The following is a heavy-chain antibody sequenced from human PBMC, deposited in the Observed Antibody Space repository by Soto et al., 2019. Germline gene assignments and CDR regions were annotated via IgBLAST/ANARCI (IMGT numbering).Heavy chain of an antibody. J-gene: IGHJ5*02. V-gene: IGHV4-39*01. D-gene: IGHD2-2*02. CDR2: IYYSGST. CDR3: AGQDIVVVPAAIRGWWFDP. Sequence: SETLSLTCTVSGGSISSSSYYWGWIRQPPGKGLEWIGSIYYSGSTYYNPSLKSRVTISVDTSKNQFSLKLSSVTAADTAVYYCAGQDIVVVPAAIRGWWFDPWXQGTLVTVSS. CDR1: GGSISSSSYY.